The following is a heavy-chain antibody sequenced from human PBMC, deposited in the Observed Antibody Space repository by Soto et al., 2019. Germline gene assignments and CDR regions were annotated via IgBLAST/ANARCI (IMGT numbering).Heavy chain of an antibody. CDR2: IKSKTDGGTT. CDR1: GFTFSNAW. J-gene: IGHJ3*02. CDR3: TTDRIVVKEKAFDI. D-gene: IGHD3-22*01. V-gene: IGHV3-15*01. Sequence: PGGSLRLSCAASGFTFSNAWMSWVRQAPGKGLGWVGRIKSKTDGGTTDYAAPVKGRFTISRDDSKNTLYLQMNSLKTEDTAVYYCTTDRIVVKEKAFDIWGQGTMVTVSS.